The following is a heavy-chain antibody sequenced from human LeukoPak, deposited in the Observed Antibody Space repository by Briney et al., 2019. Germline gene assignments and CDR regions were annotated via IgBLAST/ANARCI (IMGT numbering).Heavy chain of an antibody. D-gene: IGHD3-22*01. Sequence: GESLKISCKASGYTFTSYGISWVRQAPGQGLEWMGWISAYNGNTNYAQELQGRVTMTTDTSTSTAYMELRSLRSDDTAVYYCARDPSRYYDSSGIDYWGQGTLVTVSS. V-gene: IGHV1-18*01. CDR2: ISAYNGNT. CDR1: GYTFTSYG. J-gene: IGHJ4*02. CDR3: ARDPSRYYDSSGIDY.